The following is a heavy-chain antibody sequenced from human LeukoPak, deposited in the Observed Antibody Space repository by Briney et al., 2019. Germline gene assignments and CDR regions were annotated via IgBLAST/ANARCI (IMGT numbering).Heavy chain of an antibody. Sequence: PSETLSLTCAVYGGSFSGYYWSWLRQPPGKGLEWIGEINHSGSTNYNPSLKSRVTISVDTSKNQFSLKLSSVTAADTAVYYCARGVGYCSSTSCYTYYYGMDVWGQGTTVTVSS. CDR1: GGSFSGYY. D-gene: IGHD2-2*01. CDR3: ARGVGYCSSTSCYTYYYGMDV. J-gene: IGHJ6*02. CDR2: INHSGST. V-gene: IGHV4-34*01.